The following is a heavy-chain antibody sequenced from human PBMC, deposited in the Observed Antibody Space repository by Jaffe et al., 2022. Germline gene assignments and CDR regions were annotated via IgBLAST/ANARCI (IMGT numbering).Heavy chain of an antibody. D-gene: IGHD3-10*01. CDR1: GFTFSSYS. Sequence: EVQLVESGGGLVQPGGSLRLSCAASGFTFSSYSMNWVRQAPGKGLEWVSYISSSSSTIYYADSVKGRFTISRDNAKNSLYLQMNSLRAEDTAVYYCARGTGREISLWFRELLGYYYYYMDVWGKGTTVTVSS. J-gene: IGHJ6*03. CDR3: ARGTGREISLWFRELLGYYYYYMDV. CDR2: ISSSSSTI. V-gene: IGHV3-48*01.